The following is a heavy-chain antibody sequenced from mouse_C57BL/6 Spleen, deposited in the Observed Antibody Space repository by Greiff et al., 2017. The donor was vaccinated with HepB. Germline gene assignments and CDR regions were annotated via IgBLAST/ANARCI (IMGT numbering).Heavy chain of an antibody. J-gene: IGHJ3*01. CDR2: ISSGSSTI. V-gene: IGHV5-17*01. CDR3: ARPGSSGYLAY. D-gene: IGHD3-2*02. Sequence: EVQRVESGGGLVKPGGSLKLSCAASGFTFSDYGMHWVRQAPEKGLEWVAYISSGSSTIYYADTVKGRFTISRDNAKNTLFLQMTSLRSEDTAMYYCARPGSSGYLAYWGQGTLVTVSA. CDR1: GFTFSDYG.